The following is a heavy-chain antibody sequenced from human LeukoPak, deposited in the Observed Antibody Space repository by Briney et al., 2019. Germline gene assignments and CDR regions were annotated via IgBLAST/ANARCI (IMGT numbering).Heavy chain of an antibody. CDR2: ISSNGGST. J-gene: IGHJ5*02. Sequence: PGGSLRLSCAPSGFTFSSDAMHWVRQAPGQGLEYVSGISSNGGSTYYADSVKGRFTISRDNSKNTLYLQMSSLRPEDTAVYYCVKGGSSTRSWFDPWGQGTLVTVSS. V-gene: IGHV3-64D*09. CDR1: GFTFSSDA. D-gene: IGHD3-16*01. CDR3: VKGGSSTRSWFDP.